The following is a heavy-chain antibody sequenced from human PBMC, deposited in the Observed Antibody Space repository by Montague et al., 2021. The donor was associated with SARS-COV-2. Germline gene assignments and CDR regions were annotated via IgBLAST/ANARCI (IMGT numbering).Heavy chain of an antibody. CDR2: INNRGST. CDR1: GGSFSGYY. J-gene: IGHJ4*02. V-gene: IGHV4-34*01. Sequence: SETLSLTCAVYGGSFSGYYWSWIRQPPGKGMEWIGEINNRGSTNYNQSLKSRVIISVDTSKNQFYLKLSSVTAADTAAYYCARVQRGYYYGLGVSAHFDYWAQGTLVTVSS. D-gene: IGHD3-10*01. CDR3: ARVQRGYYYGLGVSAHFDY.